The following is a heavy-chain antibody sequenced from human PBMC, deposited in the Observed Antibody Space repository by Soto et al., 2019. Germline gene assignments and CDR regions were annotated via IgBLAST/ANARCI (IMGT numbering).Heavy chain of an antibody. CDR2: IYYSGST. J-gene: IGHJ4*02. Sequence: QLQLQESGPGLVKPSETLSLTCTVSGGSISSSSYYWGWIRQPPGKGLEWIGSIYYSGSTYYNPSLKSRFTISVDTSKNQFSLKLSSVTAADTAVYYCARLPRDYIWGSLDYWGQGTLVTVSS. CDR3: ARLPRDYIWGSLDY. V-gene: IGHV4-39*01. CDR1: GGSISSSSYY. D-gene: IGHD3-16*01.